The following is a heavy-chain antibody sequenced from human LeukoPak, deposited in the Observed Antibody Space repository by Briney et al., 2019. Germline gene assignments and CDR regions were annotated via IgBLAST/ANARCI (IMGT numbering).Heavy chain of an antibody. J-gene: IGHJ4*02. D-gene: IGHD3-10*01. Sequence: GGSLRLSSVASGFTFTYYGMRWVRQAPGKGLEGVTFIGYDGRNKYYADSVKGRFTISRGNSKNTLYLQMNSLRAEDTAVYYCAKDNAYYYADYWGQGTLVTVSS. CDR2: IGYDGRNK. CDR1: GFTFTYYG. CDR3: AKDNAYYYADY. V-gene: IGHV3-30*02.